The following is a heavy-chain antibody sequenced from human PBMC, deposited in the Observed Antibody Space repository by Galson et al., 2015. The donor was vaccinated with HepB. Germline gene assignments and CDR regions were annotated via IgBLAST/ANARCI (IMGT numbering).Heavy chain of an antibody. CDR1: GFTFSSYA. CDR3: ARLSIAAAGTTGPI. CDR2: ISYDGSNK. Sequence: SLRLSCAASGFTFSSYAMHWVRQAPGKGLEWVAVISYDGSNKYYADSVKGRFTISRDNSKNTLYLQMNSLRAEDTAVYYCARLSIAAAGTTGPIWGQGTLVTVSS. D-gene: IGHD6-13*01. V-gene: IGHV3-30*04. J-gene: IGHJ4*02.